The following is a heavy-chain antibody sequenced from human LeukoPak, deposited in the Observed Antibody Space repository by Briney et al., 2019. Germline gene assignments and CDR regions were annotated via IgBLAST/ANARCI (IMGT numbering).Heavy chain of an antibody. J-gene: IGHJ6*03. V-gene: IGHV3-49*04. CDR2: IRSKAYGGTT. CDR3: TRDAVVPAAMSGVYYMDV. Sequence: GRSLRLSCTASGFTFGDYAMSWVRQAPGKGLEWVGFIRSKAYGGTTEYAASVKGRFTISRDDSKSIAYLQMNSLKTEDTAVYYCTRDAVVPAAMSGVYYMDVWGKGTTVTVSS. D-gene: IGHD2-2*01. CDR1: GFTFGDYA.